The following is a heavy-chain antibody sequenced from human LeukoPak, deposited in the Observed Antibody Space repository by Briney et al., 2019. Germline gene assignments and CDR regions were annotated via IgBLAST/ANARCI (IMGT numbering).Heavy chain of an antibody. J-gene: IGHJ6*03. CDR2: INPNSGGT. D-gene: IGHD6-19*01. CDR3: ARGSQTTSSGWSRYYDYYYMDV. V-gene: IGHV1-2*02. Sequence: ASVKVSCKASGYTFTGYYMHWVRQAPGQGLEWMGWINPNSGGTNYAQKFQGRVTMTRDTSISTAYMELSRLRSDDTAVFYCARGSQTTSSGWSRYYDYYYMDVWGKGTTVTVSS. CDR1: GYTFTGYY.